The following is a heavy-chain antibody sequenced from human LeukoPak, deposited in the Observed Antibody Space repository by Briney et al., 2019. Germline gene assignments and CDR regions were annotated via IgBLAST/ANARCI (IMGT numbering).Heavy chain of an antibody. V-gene: IGHV1-46*01. CDR3: ARDRTGYYDSSGYYQP. J-gene: IGHJ5*02. CDR1: GYTFTSYY. Sequence: ASVKVSCKASGYTFTSYYMHWVRQAPGQGLEWMGIINPSGGSTSYAQKFQGRVTMTRDTSTSTAYMELRSLRSDDTAVYYCARDRTGYYDSSGYYQPWGQGTLVTVSS. CDR2: INPSGGST. D-gene: IGHD3-22*01.